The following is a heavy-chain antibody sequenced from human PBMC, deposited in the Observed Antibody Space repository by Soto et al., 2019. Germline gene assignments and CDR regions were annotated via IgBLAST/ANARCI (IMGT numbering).Heavy chain of an antibody. CDR2: ISSSSSYI. Sequence: GGSRTLSCAAAEVSFSSYRMNWVRQAPGKGLEWVSSISSSSSYIYYADSVKGRFTISRDNAKNSLYLQMNSLRAEDTAVYYCARDPQDCSSTSCYPNWCDPWGQGTLVPVSS. D-gene: IGHD2-2*01. CDR1: EVSFSSYR. CDR3: ARDPQDCSSTSCYPNWCDP. V-gene: IGHV3-21*01. J-gene: IGHJ5*02.